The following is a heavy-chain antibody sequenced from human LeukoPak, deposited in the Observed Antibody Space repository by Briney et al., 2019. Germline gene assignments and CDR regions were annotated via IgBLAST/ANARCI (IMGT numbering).Heavy chain of an antibody. CDR3: ARDFRPAPSSSWYLHDAFDI. CDR1: GFTVSSNY. Sequence: GGSLRLSCAASGFTVSSNYMSWVRQAPGKGLEWVSVFYSGGSTYYADSVKGRFTISRDNSKNTLYLQMNSLRAEDTAVYYCARDFRPAPSSSWYLHDAFDIWGQGTMVTVSS. V-gene: IGHV3-66*01. J-gene: IGHJ3*02. CDR2: FYSGGST. D-gene: IGHD6-13*01.